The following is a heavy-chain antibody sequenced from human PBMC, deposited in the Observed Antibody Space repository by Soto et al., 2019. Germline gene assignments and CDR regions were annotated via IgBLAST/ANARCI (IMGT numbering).Heavy chain of an antibody. D-gene: IGHD2-15*01. J-gene: IGHJ4*02. Sequence: LSDTCTVAYGSIRSVGYYCSMKRKHTGKGLEWCGYIYYSGSTYYNPSLKSRVTISVDTSKNQFSLKLSSVTAGDTAVYYCARRDGHHDIAFRVQRTLVPVSS. V-gene: IGHV4-31*03. CDR1: YGSIRSVGYY. CDR2: IYYSGST. CDR3: ARRDGHHDIAF.